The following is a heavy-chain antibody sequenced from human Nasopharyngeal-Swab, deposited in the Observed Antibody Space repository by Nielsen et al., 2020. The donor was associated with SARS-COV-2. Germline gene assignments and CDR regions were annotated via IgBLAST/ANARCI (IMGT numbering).Heavy chain of an antibody. CDR3: ARGSDYDFWSGYYYGMDV. D-gene: IGHD3-3*01. V-gene: IGHV4-30-4*01. J-gene: IGHJ6*02. CDR2: IYYSGST. Sequence: WIRQPPGKGLEWTGYIYYSGSTYYNPSLKSRVTISVDTSKNQFSLKLSSVTAADTAVYYRARGSDYDFWSGYYYGMDVWGQGTTVTVSS.